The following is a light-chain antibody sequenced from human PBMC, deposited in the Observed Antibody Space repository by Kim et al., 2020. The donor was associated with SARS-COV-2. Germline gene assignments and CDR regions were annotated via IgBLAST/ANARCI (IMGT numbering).Light chain of an antibody. CDR1: QSVSSH. V-gene: IGKV3-11*01. Sequence: SPGERATRSCKASQSVSSHLAWYRQKPGQAPRLLIIQAANRATGIPARFSDSGSGTDFALAISSLEPEVFTVYYCQQRSNWPPWTFGQGTKVDIK. CDR2: QAA. CDR3: QQRSNWPPWT. J-gene: IGKJ1*01.